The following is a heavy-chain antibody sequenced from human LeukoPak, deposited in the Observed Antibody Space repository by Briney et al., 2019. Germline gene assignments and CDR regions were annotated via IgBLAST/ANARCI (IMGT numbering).Heavy chain of an antibody. J-gene: IGHJ4*02. CDR2: VSGSGLKT. Sequence: GGSLRLSCLASGFTFSNYGMSWVRQAPGKGLEWVSGVSGSGLKTYYADSVKGRFTISRDNSNNTMYLQMSSLRAEDTAVYYCAKDQPVLMVYATSPRYFDYWGQGTLVTVSS. CDR1: GFTFSNYG. D-gene: IGHD2-8*01. V-gene: IGHV3-23*01. CDR3: AKDQPVLMVYATSPRYFDY.